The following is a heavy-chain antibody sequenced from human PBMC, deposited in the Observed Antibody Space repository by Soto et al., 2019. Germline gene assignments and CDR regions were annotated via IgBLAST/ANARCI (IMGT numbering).Heavy chain of an antibody. J-gene: IGHJ4*02. D-gene: IGHD1-26*01. CDR3: AKRAWGYFYFDY. CDR1: GFTFSSYA. Sequence: EVQLLESGGGLVQPGGSLRLSCAASGFTFSSYAMSWVRQAPGKGLEWVSVISGSGGSTYYADSVKGRFTISRDNSKNTLYLQINRLRAEDTAVYYCAKRAWGYFYFDYWGQGTLVTVSS. CDR2: ISGSGGST. V-gene: IGHV3-23*01.